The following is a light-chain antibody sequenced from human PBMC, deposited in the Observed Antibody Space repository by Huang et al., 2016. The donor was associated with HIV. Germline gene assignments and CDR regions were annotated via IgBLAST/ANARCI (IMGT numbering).Light chain of an antibody. CDR1: SLLYSSNSKNY. J-gene: IGKJ4*01. Sequence: SLLYSSNSKNYVAWYKQRPGQPPNLLIYWASTRESGVPDRFSGSGSGTDFTLTITSLQAEDVAIYYCQQYYSLPLTFGGGTKVEIK. CDR2: WAS. V-gene: IGKV4-1*01. CDR3: QQYYSLPLT.